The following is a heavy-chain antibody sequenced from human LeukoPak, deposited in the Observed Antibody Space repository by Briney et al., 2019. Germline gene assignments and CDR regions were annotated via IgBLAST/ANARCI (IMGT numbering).Heavy chain of an antibody. D-gene: IGHD3-22*01. V-gene: IGHV4-30-4*01. CDR1: GGSISSGDYY. CDR2: IYHSGST. CDR3: ARVGSSGYSYYFDY. Sequence: SETLSLTCTVSGGSISSGDYYWSWIRQPPGKGLEWIGYIYHSGSTYYNPSLKSRVTISVDTSKNQFSLKLSSVTAADTAVYYCARVGSSGYSYYFDYWGQGTLVTVSS. J-gene: IGHJ4*02.